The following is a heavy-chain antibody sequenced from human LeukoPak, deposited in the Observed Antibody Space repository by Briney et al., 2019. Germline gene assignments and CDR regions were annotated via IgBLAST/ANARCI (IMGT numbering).Heavy chain of an antibody. CDR3: ARGGYGFPPHAYDI. CDR1: GGSIGNYY. V-gene: IGHV4-59*01. CDR2: IYYSGIT. D-gene: IGHD5-18*01. J-gene: IGHJ3*02. Sequence: SETLSLTCTVSGGSIGNYYWSWLRQPPGKGLEWIGYIYYSGITNYNPSLKSRVAISLDTSKNQFSLKLSSVTAADTAFYSCARGGYGFPPHAYDIWGLGTMVTVSS.